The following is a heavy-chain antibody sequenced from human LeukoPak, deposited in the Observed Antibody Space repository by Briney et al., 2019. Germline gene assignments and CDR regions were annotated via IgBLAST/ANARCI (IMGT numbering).Heavy chain of an antibody. D-gene: IGHD1-1*01. CDR2: ISGSGFSI. CDR1: GFTFSSYG. J-gene: IGHJ4*02. CDR3: AKAAYTSSFRSIDY. Sequence: TGGSLRLSCAASGFTFSSYGMHWVRQAPGKGLEWVSVISGSGFSIYYADSVKGRFTISRDNSKNTLYLQMNSLRAEDTAVYYCAKAAYTSSFRSIDYWGQGTLVTVSS. V-gene: IGHV3-23*01.